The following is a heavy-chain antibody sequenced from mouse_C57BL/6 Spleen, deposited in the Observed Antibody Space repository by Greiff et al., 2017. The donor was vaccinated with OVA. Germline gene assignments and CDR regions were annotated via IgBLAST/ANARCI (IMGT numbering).Heavy chain of an antibody. J-gene: IGHJ2*01. V-gene: IGHV1-69*01. Sequence: QVHVKQPGAELVMPGASVKLSCKASGYTFTSYWMHWVKQRPGQGLEWIGEIDPSDSYTNYNQKFKGKSTLTVDKSSSTAYMQLSSLTSEDSAVYYCARAYDGYDGGFDYWGQGTTLTVSS. CDR3: ARAYDGYDGGFDY. CDR1: GYTFTSYW. CDR2: IDPSDSYT. D-gene: IGHD2-3*01.